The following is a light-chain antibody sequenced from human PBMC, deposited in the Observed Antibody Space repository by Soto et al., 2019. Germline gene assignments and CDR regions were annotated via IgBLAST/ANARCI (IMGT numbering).Light chain of an antibody. Sequence: EIVLTQSPGTLSLSPGERATLSCRASQSVSSSYLAWYQQKPGQAPRLLIYGVSNRATGIPDRFSASGSGTDFTLTISRLEPEDFAVYFCQQYGTSPYSFGQGTKLEIK. CDR2: GVS. V-gene: IGKV3-20*01. CDR1: QSVSSSY. CDR3: QQYGTSPYS. J-gene: IGKJ2*03.